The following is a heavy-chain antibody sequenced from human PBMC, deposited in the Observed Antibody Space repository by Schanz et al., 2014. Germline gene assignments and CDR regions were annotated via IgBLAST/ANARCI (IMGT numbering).Heavy chain of an antibody. CDR1: GFSFSSYA. Sequence: EVQLLESGGGLVEPGGSLRLSCAASGFSFSSYAMGWVRQARGKGLEWVSAISGSGGSTYYADSVKGRFTISRDNSKNTLYLQMNSLRAEDTAVYDCAKGRFGELSAFDIWGQGTMVTVSS. V-gene: IGHV3-23*01. CDR2: ISGSGGST. J-gene: IGHJ3*02. CDR3: AKGRFGELSAFDI. D-gene: IGHD3-10*01.